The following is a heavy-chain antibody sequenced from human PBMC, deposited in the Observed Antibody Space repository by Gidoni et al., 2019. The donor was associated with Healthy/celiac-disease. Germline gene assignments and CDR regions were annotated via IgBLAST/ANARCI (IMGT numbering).Heavy chain of an antibody. CDR3: TTGIVSYYDILTGYYVPHWFDP. D-gene: IGHD3-9*01. CDR2: IKSKTDGGTT. J-gene: IGHJ5*02. V-gene: IGHV3-15*01. CDR1: GFPFSNAW. Sequence: EVQLVESGGGLVKPGGSLRLSCAASGFPFSNAWMSWVRQAPGKGLELVGRIKSKTDGGTTDYAAPVKGRFTISRDDSKNTLYLQMNSLKTEDTAVYYCTTGIVSYYDILTGYYVPHWFDPWGQGTLVTVSS.